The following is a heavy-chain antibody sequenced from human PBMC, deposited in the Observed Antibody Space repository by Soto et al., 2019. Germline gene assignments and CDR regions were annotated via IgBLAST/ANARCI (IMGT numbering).Heavy chain of an antibody. V-gene: IGHV1-8*01. CDR3: ARYLPTYYDFWSGRPGYYFDH. CDR2: MNPNSGNT. Sequence: ASVKVYCKASGYTFTSYDINWVRQATGQGLEWMGWMNPNSGNTGYAQKFQGRVTMTRNTSISTAYMELSSLRSEDTAVYYCARYLPTYYDFWSGRPGYYFDHWGQVTLVTVSS. J-gene: IGHJ4*02. D-gene: IGHD3-3*01. CDR1: GYTFTSYD.